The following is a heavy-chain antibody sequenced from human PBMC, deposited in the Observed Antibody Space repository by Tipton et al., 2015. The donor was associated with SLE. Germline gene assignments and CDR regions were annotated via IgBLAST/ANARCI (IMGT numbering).Heavy chain of an antibody. CDR2: IYYSGST. Sequence: TLSLTCTVSGGSISSSSYYWGWIRQPPGKGLEWIGSIYYSGSTYYNPSLKSRVTISVDTSKNQFFLKLSSVTAADTAVYYCARAYDSSGLPPYWGQGTLVTVSS. CDR1: GGSISSSSYY. J-gene: IGHJ4*02. CDR3: ARAYDSSGLPPY. D-gene: IGHD3-22*01. V-gene: IGHV4-39*01.